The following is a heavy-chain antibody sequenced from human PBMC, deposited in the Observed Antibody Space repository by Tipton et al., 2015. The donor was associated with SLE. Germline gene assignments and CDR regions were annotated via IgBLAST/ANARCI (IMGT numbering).Heavy chain of an antibody. Sequence: TLSLTCTVSGGSVSSGSYYWNWIRQPPGKGLEWIGYIYYSGSTNYNPSLKSRVTISVDTSKNQFSLKLSSVTAADTAVYYCARDARFADAFDIWGQGTMVTVSS. J-gene: IGHJ3*02. D-gene: IGHD3-3*01. CDR3: ARDARFADAFDI. CDR1: GGSVSSGSYY. V-gene: IGHV4-61*01. CDR2: IYYSGST.